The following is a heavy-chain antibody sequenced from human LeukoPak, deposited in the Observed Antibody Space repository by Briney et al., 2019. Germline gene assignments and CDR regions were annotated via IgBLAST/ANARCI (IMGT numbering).Heavy chain of an antibody. CDR3: AREGDFYDTSGYYYSLFDY. J-gene: IGHJ4*02. Sequence: PGGSLRLSCAASGFTFSGFSMNWVRQAPGKGPEWVSYISSSSGTIYFADSVKGRFTISRDNAKNSLYLQMNSLRAEDTAVYYCAREGDFYDTSGYYYSLFDYWGQGTLVTVSS. V-gene: IGHV3-48*04. CDR2: ISSSSGTI. D-gene: IGHD3-22*01. CDR1: GFTFSGFS.